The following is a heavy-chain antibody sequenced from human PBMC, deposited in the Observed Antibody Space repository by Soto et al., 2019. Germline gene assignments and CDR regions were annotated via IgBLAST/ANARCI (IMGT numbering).Heavy chain of an antibody. CDR3: ARESEDLTSNFDY. Sequence: SCKASGYTLIDYFIHWVRQASVQGLEWVSYLSSSGSTIYSGYSMKGRFTISSEKAKNSLYLEMNSLRAEDTAVYYCARESEDLTSNFDYWGQGSLVTVSS. CDR1: GYTLIDYF. CDR2: LSSSGSTI. J-gene: IGHJ4*02. V-gene: IGHV3-11*04.